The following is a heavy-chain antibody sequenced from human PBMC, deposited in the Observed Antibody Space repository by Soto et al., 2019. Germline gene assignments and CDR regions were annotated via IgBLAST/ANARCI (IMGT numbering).Heavy chain of an antibody. CDR2: INPNSGGT. Sequence: GASVKVSCKASGYTFTGYYMHWVRQAPGQGLEWMGWINPNSGGTNYAQKFQGWVTMTRDTPISTAYMELSRLRSDDTAVYYCARGYETGATPTREGDYYYYYGMDVWGQGTTVTVSS. J-gene: IGHJ6*02. CDR3: ARGYETGATPTREGDYYYYYGMDV. D-gene: IGHD5-12*01. V-gene: IGHV1-2*04. CDR1: GYTFTGYY.